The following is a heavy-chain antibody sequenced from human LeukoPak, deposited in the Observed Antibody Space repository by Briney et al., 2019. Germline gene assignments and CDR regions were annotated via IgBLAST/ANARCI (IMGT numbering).Heavy chain of an antibody. CDR2: IIPIVGTT. D-gene: IGHD3-22*01. CDR3: ARGGYYYDSSGYSHLPDY. Sequence: SVKVSCKASGGTFSSYAFSWVRQAPEQGLEWMGGIIPIVGTTNYAQMFQGRVTITADESTSTAYMELSSLRSEDTAVYYCARGGYYYDSSGYSHLPDYWGQGTLVTVPA. J-gene: IGHJ4*02. CDR1: GGTFSSYA. V-gene: IGHV1-69*13.